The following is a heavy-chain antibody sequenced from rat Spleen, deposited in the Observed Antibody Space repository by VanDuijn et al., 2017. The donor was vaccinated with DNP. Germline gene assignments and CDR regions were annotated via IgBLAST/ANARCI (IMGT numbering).Heavy chain of an antibody. CDR1: GFTFSTFW. J-gene: IGHJ2*01. V-gene: IGHV5-31*01. D-gene: IGHD1-1*01. CDR2: ISPSGGGT. Sequence: EVQLVESGGDLVQPGRSLKLSCVASGFTFSTFWMTWIRQAPTKGLEWVTSISPSGGGTYYRDSVKGRFTISRDNAKNTLYLQMNSLRSEDTATYYCTRKLTTVVPGYFDYWGQGVMVTVSS. CDR3: TRKLTTVVPGYFDY.